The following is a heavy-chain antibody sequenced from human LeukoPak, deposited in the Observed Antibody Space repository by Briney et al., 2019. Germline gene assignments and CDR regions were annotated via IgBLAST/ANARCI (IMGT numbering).Heavy chain of an antibody. CDR3: TRVGWNGYYGMGV. Sequence: ASVKVSCKASGYTFTGYYVHWVRQAPGQGLECMGWINPNNGGTNYAQKFQGRVTMTRDRSISAAYMELSSLRSDDTAVYYCTRVGWNGYYGMGVWGKGTTVTVSS. V-gene: IGHV1-2*02. D-gene: IGHD3-3*01. CDR1: GYTFTGYY. J-gene: IGHJ6*04. CDR2: INPNNGGT.